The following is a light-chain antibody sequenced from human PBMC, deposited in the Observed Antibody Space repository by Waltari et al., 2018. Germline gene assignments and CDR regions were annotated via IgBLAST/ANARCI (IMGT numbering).Light chain of an antibody. CDR1: SSDVGGYKY. J-gene: IGLJ1*01. CDR2: EVS. Sequence: QSALTQPASVSGSPGQSITISCTGTSSDVGGYKYVSWYQQHPGTAPKLMIYEVSNRPSGVSNRFSGSKSGNTASLTISGLQAEDEADYYCSSYTTSNTLVFGTGTNVIVL. V-gene: IGLV2-14*01. CDR3: SSYTTSNTLV.